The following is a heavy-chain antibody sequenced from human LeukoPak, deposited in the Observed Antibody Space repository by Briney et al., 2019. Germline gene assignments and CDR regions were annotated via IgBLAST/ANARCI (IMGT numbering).Heavy chain of an antibody. J-gene: IGHJ4*02. CDR2: IYYSGGT. CDR1: GGSISSYS. D-gene: IGHD3-22*01. CDR3: AGESYYYDSTGKLHYYFDY. Sequence: TSETLSLTCTVSGGSISSYSWSWIRQPPGKGLEWIGYIYYSGGTSYNPSLKSRVTISVDTSKNQFSLNLNSVTAADTAVYHCAGESYYYDSTGKLHYYFDYWGQGTPVTVSS. V-gene: IGHV4-59*01.